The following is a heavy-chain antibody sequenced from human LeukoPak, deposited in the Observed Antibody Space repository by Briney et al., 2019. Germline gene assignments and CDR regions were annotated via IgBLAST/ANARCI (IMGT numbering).Heavy chain of an antibody. CDR2: IKEDGSVN. J-gene: IGHJ4*02. D-gene: IGHD4-23*01. V-gene: IGHV3-7*01. Sequence: GRSLRLSCAASGFIFSTYGMHWVRQGPGKGLEWVANIKEDGSVNAYVDSVKGRFTISRDNAKNSLDLQMHSLRVEDAAVYYCARLSTVVTFDYWGQGTLVTVSS. CDR3: ARLSTVVTFDY. CDR1: GFIFSTYG.